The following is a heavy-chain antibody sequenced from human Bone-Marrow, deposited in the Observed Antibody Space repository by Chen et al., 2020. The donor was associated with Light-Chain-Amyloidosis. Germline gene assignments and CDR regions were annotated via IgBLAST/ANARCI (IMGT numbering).Heavy chain of an antibody. V-gene: IGHV3-43*02. J-gene: IGHJ5*02. CDR2: ISGDGRTT. CDR3: TKDRNNDFWSGTSNWFDP. D-gene: IGHD3-3*01. Sequence: EVQLVESGGGMIQPGGALRVSCEASGFKFDDYAVHWVRQASGRGLEWVSLISGDGRTTHYADSVKGLFTISRDNSKRFLYLEMNSLRNEDTAIYYCTKDRNNDFWSGTSNWFDPWGQGTPVTVST. CDR1: GFKFDDYA.